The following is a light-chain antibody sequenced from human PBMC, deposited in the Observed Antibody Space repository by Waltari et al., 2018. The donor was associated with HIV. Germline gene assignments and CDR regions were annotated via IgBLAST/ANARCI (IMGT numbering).Light chain of an antibody. CDR2: EVI. J-gene: IGLJ3*02. Sequence: QSALTQPASVSGSPGQSITISCTATSSDVGSHNLVSWYQHHPGRAPKLIIYEVIKRPAGVSHRFAGSKSGNTAALTISGLQAEDEADYYCCSFADTNTGVFGGGTKLTVL. CDR3: CSFADTNTGV. V-gene: IGLV2-23*02. CDR1: SSDVGSHNL.